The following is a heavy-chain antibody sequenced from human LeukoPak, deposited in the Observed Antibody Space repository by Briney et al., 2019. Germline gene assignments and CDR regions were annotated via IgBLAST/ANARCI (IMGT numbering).Heavy chain of an antibody. Sequence: SETLSLTCTVSGGSISSGSYYWSWIRQPAGKGLEWIGRIYTSGSTNYNPSLKSRVTISVDTSKNQFSLKLSSVTAADTAVYYCAVRPGIAVAGTVEFDYWGQGTLVTVSS. CDR1: GGSISSGSYY. CDR2: IYTSGST. D-gene: IGHD6-19*01. J-gene: IGHJ4*02. V-gene: IGHV4-61*02. CDR3: AVRPGIAVAGTVEFDY.